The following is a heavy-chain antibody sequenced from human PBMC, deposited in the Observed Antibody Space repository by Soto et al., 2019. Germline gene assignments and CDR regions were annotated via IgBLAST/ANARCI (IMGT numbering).Heavy chain of an antibody. CDR2: ISGSGGST. D-gene: IGHD2-15*01. CDR1: GFPFRHYA. Sequence: LRLSCASSGFPFRHYAMSWVGHTAAKGLEWVSAISGSGGSTYYADSVKGRFTISRDNAKNSLYLQMNSLRAEDTAVYYCARDTIVVVVAATRWFTPWGQGTLVTVSS. V-gene: IGHV3-23*01. J-gene: IGHJ5*02. CDR3: ARDTIVVVVAATRWFTP.